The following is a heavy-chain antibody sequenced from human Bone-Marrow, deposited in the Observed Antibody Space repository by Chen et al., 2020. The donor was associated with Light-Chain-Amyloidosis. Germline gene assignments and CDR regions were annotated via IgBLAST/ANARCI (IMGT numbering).Heavy chain of an antibody. D-gene: IGHD6-13*01. J-gene: IGHJ6*02. CDR2: IIPMFGSI. Sequence: QTQLVQSGAEVKKPGSSVRVSCKASRGTFTRYAINWVRQAPGQGLEWMGVIIPMFGSIRYVHRFQGRVTITADESTSTAYMDLSGLRSEDSAVYFCARDQTSSWSRYGMDVWGQGTSVVVSS. CDR3: ARDQTSSWSRYGMDV. CDR1: RGTFTRYA. V-gene: IGHV1-69*01.